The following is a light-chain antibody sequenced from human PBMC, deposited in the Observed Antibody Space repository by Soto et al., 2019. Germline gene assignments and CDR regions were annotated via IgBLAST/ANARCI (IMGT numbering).Light chain of an antibody. CDR3: SSYARSTSVVV. V-gene: IGLV2-23*02. CDR2: EVT. Sequence: QSALTQPASVSGSPGQSITIPCTGTRSDVGSYTLVSWYQQHPGQAPKLIIYEVTKRPSGVSFRLSGSKSGNTASLTISGLQAEDEADYYCSSYARSTSVVVFGGGTKLTVL. CDR1: RSDVGSYTL. J-gene: IGLJ2*01.